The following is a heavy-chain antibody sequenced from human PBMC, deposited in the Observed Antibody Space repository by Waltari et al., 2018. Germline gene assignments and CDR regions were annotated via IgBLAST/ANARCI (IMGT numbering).Heavy chain of an antibody. CDR1: GFPFTIHA. CDR2: IWYDGSNK. D-gene: IGHD3-3*01. J-gene: IGHJ3*02. CDR3: ARGDGGSGLGASDI. Sequence: QVQRVGSGGGVVWSGRSMRSSCVGAGFPFTIHAMNWVRQAPGKGLEWVAVIWYDGSNKNYVDSVKGRFTISRDNSKNTMYLEMNRLRAEDTAVYFCARGDGGSGLGASDIWGQGTMVTVSS. V-gene: IGHV3-33*01.